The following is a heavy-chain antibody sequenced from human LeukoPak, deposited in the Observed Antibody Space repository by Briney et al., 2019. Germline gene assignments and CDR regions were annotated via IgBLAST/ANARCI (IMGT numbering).Heavy chain of an antibody. D-gene: IGHD6-6*01. J-gene: IGHJ4*02. Sequence: PSETLSLTCTVSGGSISSYYWSWSRQPPGKGLEWIGYIYYSGRTNYNPSLKSRVTISVDTSKNQFSLKLSSVTAADTAVYYCASQSIAARPGYFDYWGQGTLVTVSS. CDR2: IYYSGRT. CDR3: ASQSIAARPGYFDY. CDR1: GGSISSYY. V-gene: IGHV4-59*01.